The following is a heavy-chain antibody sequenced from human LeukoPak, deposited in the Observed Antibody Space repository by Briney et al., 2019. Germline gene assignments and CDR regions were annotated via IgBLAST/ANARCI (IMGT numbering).Heavy chain of an antibody. CDR2: INWNGGST. J-gene: IGHJ4*02. D-gene: IGHD5-24*01. CDR3: ACGRWLQLESQFDY. Sequence: PGGSLRLSCAASGFTFDDYGMSWVRQAPGKGLEWVSGINWNGGSTGYADSVKGRFTISRDNAKNSLYLQMNSLRAEDTALYYCACGRWLQLESQFDYWGQGTLVTVSS. CDR1: GFTFDDYG. V-gene: IGHV3-20*04.